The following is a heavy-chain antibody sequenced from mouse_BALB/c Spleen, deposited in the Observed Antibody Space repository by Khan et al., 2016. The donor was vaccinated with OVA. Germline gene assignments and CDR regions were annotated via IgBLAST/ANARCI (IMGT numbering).Heavy chain of an antibody. CDR2: ISYSGST. D-gene: IGHD1-2*01. CDR1: GYSITSGYG. J-gene: IGHJ2*01. Sequence: EVQLEESGPGLVKPSQSLSLTGTVTGYSITSGYGWNWIRQFPGNKLEWMGYISYSGSTNYNPSLKSRISITRDTSKNQFFLQLNSVTTEDTATYYCARTARIKYWGQGTTLTVSS. V-gene: IGHV3-2*02. CDR3: ARTARIKY.